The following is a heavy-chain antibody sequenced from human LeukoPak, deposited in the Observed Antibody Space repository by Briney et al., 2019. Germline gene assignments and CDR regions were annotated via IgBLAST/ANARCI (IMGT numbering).Heavy chain of an antibody. D-gene: IGHD4-11*01. J-gene: IGHJ4*02. Sequence: SETLSLTCAVYGGSFSGHYWSWIRQPPGKGLEWIGEINHSGSTNYNPSLKSRVTISVDTSKNQFSLKLSSVTAADTAVYYCARGEDYPLDYWGQGTLVTVSS. CDR2: INHSGST. CDR1: GGSFSGHY. V-gene: IGHV4-34*01. CDR3: ARGEDYPLDY.